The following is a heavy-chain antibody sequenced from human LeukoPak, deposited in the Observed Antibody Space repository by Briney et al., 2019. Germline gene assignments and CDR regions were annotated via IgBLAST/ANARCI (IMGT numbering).Heavy chain of an antibody. D-gene: IGHD6-13*01. CDR1: GFTFSDYG. Sequence: PGGSLRLSCAASGFTFSDYGVHWVRQAPGKGLEWVAVISNDGGYEHYADSVKGRFTISRDNSKNSLYLQMNSLRPEDTAVYYCTKDLVGGSSWSLDNYYYYYGVDVWGQGTAVTVSS. V-gene: IGHV3-30*18. CDR3: TKDLVGGSSWSLDNYYYYYGVDV. J-gene: IGHJ6*02. CDR2: ISNDGGYE.